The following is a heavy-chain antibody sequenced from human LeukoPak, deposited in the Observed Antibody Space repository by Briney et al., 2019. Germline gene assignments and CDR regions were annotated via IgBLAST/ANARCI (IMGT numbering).Heavy chain of an antibody. Sequence: SVKVSCKASGGTFSSYAISWARQAPGQGLEWMGGIIPIFGTANYAQKFQGRVTITTDESTSTAYMELSSLRSEDTAVYYCARDDAVQQLDGYYYYYYMDVWGKGTTVTVSS. J-gene: IGHJ6*03. D-gene: IGHD6-13*01. V-gene: IGHV1-69*05. CDR1: GGTFSSYA. CDR2: IIPIFGTA. CDR3: ARDDAVQQLDGYYYYYYMDV.